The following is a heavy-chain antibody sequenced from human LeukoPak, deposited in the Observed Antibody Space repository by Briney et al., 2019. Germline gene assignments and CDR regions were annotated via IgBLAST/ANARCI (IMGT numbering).Heavy chain of an antibody. Sequence: GASVKVSCKASGYTFTNYDINWVRQATGQGPEWMGWMNPNSGDTGYVQNFQGRVTMTRDTSISTAYMELSSLTSEDTAVYYCARSGFGSGISFDHWGQGTLVTVSS. CDR3: ARSGFGSGISFDH. D-gene: IGHD3-10*01. CDR1: GYTFTNYD. CDR2: MNPNSGDT. V-gene: IGHV1-8*01. J-gene: IGHJ5*02.